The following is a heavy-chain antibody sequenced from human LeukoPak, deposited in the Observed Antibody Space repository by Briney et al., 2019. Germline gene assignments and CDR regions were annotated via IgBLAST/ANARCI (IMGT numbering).Heavy chain of an antibody. V-gene: IGHV1-69*06. D-gene: IGHD3-10*01. J-gene: IGHJ4*02. CDR3: ARGRGVRGVIITLYFDY. CDR1: GGTFSSYA. CDR2: IIPIFGTA. Sequence: SVKVSCKASGGTFSSYAISWVRRAPGQGLEWMGGIIPIFGTANYAQKFQGRVTITADKSTSTAYMELSSLRSEDTAVYYCARGRGVRGVIITLYFDYWGQATMVSVSS.